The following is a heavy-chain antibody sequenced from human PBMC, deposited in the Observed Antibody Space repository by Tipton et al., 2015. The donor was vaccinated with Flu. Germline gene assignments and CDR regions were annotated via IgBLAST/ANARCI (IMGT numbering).Heavy chain of an antibody. D-gene: IGHD3-10*01. CDR1: GGSIASGHY. J-gene: IGHJ4*02. CDR3: ARGYHGSGNYSPVGIDS. Sequence: TLSLTCSVSGGSIASGHYFWSWIRQPAGKGLEWIGRVYSSGSINESPSLSGRIALTVDTFKNQFSLKLGSVTAADTAVYYCARGYHGSGNYSPVGIDSWGQGTLVTVSS. V-gene: IGHV4-61*02. CDR2: VYSSGSI.